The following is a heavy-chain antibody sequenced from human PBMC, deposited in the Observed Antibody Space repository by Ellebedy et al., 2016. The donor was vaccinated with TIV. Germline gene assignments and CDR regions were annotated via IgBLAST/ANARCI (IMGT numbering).Heavy chain of an antibody. CDR2: ISYDGGISK. D-gene: IGHD3-9*01. V-gene: IGHV3-30-3*01. Sequence: GESLKISCAASGFTFSQYAMHWVRQAPGKGLDWVALISYDGGISKYYSDSVKGRFTISRVNSKSTLYLQMNSLRAEDTAVYYCARELTGYYVGYWGQGTLVTVSS. CDR3: ARELTGYYVGY. J-gene: IGHJ4*02. CDR1: GFTFSQYA.